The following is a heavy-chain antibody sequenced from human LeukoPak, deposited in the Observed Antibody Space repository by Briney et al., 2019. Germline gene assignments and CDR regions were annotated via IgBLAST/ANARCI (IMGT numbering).Heavy chain of an antibody. Sequence: GGSLRLSCTASEFTFSSYTMNWVRQAPGMGLEWVSSVVSSSEYKSYADAVKGRFTISRDNVRNSLFLQMDSLRVEDTAVYYFPRDFDDYFGYFDLWGRGTLVIVS. J-gene: IGHJ2*01. CDR3: PRDFDDYFGYFDL. D-gene: IGHD2/OR15-2a*01. V-gene: IGHV3-21*01. CDR1: EFTFSSYT. CDR2: VVSSSEYK.